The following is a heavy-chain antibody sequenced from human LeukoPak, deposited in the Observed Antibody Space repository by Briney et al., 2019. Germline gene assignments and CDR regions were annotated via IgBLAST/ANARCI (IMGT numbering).Heavy chain of an antibody. D-gene: IGHD4-17*01. Sequence: GASVKVSCKASGYTFTSYGISWVRQAPGQGLEWMGRIIPIFGTANYAQKFQGRVTITTDESTSTAYMELSSLRSEDTAVYYCARDYDYGDYVRFDYWGQGTLVTVSS. V-gene: IGHV1-69*05. CDR1: GYTFTSYG. CDR2: IIPIFGTA. J-gene: IGHJ4*02. CDR3: ARDYDYGDYVRFDY.